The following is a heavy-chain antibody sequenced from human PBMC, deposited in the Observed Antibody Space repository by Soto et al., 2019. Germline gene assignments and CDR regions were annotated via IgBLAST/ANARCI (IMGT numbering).Heavy chain of an antibody. J-gene: IGHJ4*02. CDR1: GYTFTSYG. CDR2: ISAYNGNT. V-gene: IGHV1-18*01. D-gene: IGHD2-15*01. CDR3: ARDQRGYCSGGSCSLFDY. Sequence: ASVKVSCKASGYTFTSYGISWVRQAPGQGLEWMGWISAYNGNTNYAQKLQGRVTMTTDTSTSTAYMELRSLRSDDTAVYYCARDQRGYCSGGSCSLFDYWGQGTLVTV.